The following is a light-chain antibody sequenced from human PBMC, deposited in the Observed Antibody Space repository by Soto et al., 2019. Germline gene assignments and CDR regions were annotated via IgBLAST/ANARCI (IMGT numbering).Light chain of an antibody. V-gene: IGKV2-30*01. CDR2: NVS. J-gene: IGKJ1*01. CDR3: HQHHNFPRT. CDR1: QSLLYSDGRTY. Sequence: DVVVTQSPLSLPVTLGQPAAISCRSSQSLLYSDGRTYLKWFQQRQGQSPRRXIHNVSHRESGVPDRFSGSGAGTEFTRTVSSLQPDDVATYDCHQHHNFPRTFGQGTKVDIK.